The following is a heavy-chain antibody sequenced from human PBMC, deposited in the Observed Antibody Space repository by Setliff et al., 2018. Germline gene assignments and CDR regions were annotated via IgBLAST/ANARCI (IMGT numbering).Heavy chain of an antibody. D-gene: IGHD3-22*01. V-gene: IGHV3-48*03. CDR3: ATPPGRYDSSGYFDY. J-gene: IGHJ4*02. CDR1: GFTFSSYE. Sequence: LRLSCAASGFTFSSYEMNWVRQAPGKGLEWVSYISSSGSTIYYADSVKGRFTISRDNAKNSLYLQMNSLRAEDTAVYYCATPPGRYDSSGYFDYWGQGTLVTVSS. CDR2: ISSSGSTI.